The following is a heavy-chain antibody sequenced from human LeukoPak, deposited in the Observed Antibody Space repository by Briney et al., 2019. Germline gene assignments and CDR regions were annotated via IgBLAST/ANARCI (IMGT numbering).Heavy chain of an antibody. V-gene: IGHV4-39*07. Sequence: PSETLSLTCTVSGGSISSSSYYWGWIRQPPGKGLEWIGSIYYSGSTNYNPSLKSRVTISVDKSKNQFSLKLSSVTAADTAVYYCARRCGGDCSSDWFDPWGQGTLVTVSS. CDR2: IYYSGST. J-gene: IGHJ5*02. CDR1: GGSISSSSYY. D-gene: IGHD2-21*02. CDR3: ARRCGGDCSSDWFDP.